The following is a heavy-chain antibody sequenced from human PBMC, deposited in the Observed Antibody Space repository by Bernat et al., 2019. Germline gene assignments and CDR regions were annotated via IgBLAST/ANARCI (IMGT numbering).Heavy chain of an antibody. CDR3: AGLVAPAATDY. J-gene: IGHJ4*02. CDR1: GGSVTSTSYY. CDR2: FYYPGST. V-gene: IGHV4-39*01. D-gene: IGHD2-2*01. Sequence: QLQLQESGPGLVKPSETLSLTCTVSGGSVTSTSYYWGWIRQPPGKGLEWIGNFYYPGSTYYNPSLKSRVTISVDTSKNQFSLKLSSVTAADTAVYYCAGLVAPAATDYWGQGKLVTGSS.